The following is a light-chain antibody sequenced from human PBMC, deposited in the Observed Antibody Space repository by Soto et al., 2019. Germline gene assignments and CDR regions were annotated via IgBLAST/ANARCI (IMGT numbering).Light chain of an antibody. Sequence: EIVLTQSPATLSLSPGERATLSCRASQSVKTFLVWYQQRPGQAPRLLIYDASNRATGIPARFSGSGSGTDFTLTISSLEPEDFAVYYCQQRSNWPPGVTFGPGTKVDIK. V-gene: IGKV3-11*01. CDR3: QQRSNWPPGVT. J-gene: IGKJ3*01. CDR1: QSVKTF. CDR2: DAS.